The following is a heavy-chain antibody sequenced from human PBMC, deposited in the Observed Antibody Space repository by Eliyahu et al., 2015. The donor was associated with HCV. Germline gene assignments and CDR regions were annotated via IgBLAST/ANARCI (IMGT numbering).Heavy chain of an antibody. D-gene: IGHD3-3*01. CDR2: ISSSSSTI. Sequence: EVQLVESGGGLVQPGGSLRLSCAASGFTFSGYSMNWVRQAPGKGLEWVSYISSSSSTIYYADSVKGRFTISRDNAKNSLYLQMNSLRAEDTAVYYCARELFLEWLATGYYFDYWGQGTLVTVSS. V-gene: IGHV3-48*01. CDR3: ARELFLEWLATGYYFDY. CDR1: GFTFSGYS. J-gene: IGHJ4*02.